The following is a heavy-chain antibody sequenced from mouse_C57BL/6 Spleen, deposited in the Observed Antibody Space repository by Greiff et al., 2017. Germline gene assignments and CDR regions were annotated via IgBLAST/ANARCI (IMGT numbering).Heavy chain of an antibody. CDR1: GFTFSSYG. D-gene: IGHD2-5*01. Sequence: EVKLVESGGDLVKPGGSLKLSCAASGFTFSSYGMSWVRQTPDKRLEWVATISSGGSYTSYPDSVKGRFTISRDNAKNTLYLQMSSLKSEDTAMYYCARPGYSNPYLDYWGQGTTLTVSS. J-gene: IGHJ2*01. CDR2: ISSGGSYT. CDR3: ARPGYSNPYLDY. V-gene: IGHV5-6*01.